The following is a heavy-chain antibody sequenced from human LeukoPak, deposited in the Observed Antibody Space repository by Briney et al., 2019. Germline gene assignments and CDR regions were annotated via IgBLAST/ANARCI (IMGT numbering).Heavy chain of an antibody. CDR1: GYTFTGCY. CDR2: INPNSGGT. V-gene: IGHV1-2*06. CDR3: AAYDSSGYYYARGSLDY. D-gene: IGHD3-22*01. J-gene: IGHJ4*02. Sequence: ASVKVSCKASGYTFTGCYMHWVRQAPGQGLEWMGRINPNSGGTNYAQKFQGRVTMTRDTSISTAYMELSRLRSDDTAVHYCAAYDSSGYYYARGSLDYWGQGTLVTVSS.